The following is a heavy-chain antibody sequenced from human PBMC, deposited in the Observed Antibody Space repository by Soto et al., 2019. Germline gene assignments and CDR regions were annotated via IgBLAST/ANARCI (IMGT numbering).Heavy chain of an antibody. D-gene: IGHD3-9*01. J-gene: IGHJ4*02. CDR3: AGINYDIFTGYFSDY. CDR2: IWHDGSNE. V-gene: IGHV3-33*01. CDR1: GFTFSDYG. Sequence: QVQLVESGGGVVQPGRSLRLSCAASGFTFSDYGMHWVRQAPGKGLEWVALIWHDGSNEYYADSVKGRFTISRDNSKNPLSLQMNSLRAEDTAVYYCAGINYDIFTGYFSDYWGQGTLVTVSS.